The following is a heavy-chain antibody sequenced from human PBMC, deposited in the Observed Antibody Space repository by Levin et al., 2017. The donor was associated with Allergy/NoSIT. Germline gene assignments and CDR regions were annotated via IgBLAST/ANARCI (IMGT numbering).Heavy chain of an antibody. CDR1: GFSFSDHY. CDR2: GRNKANSYTT. D-gene: IGHD2-15*01. CDR3: TRGGVAQTYYYDPMDV. J-gene: IGHJ6*02. Sequence: QAGESLKISCAASGFSFSDHYIDWVRQAPGKGLEWVGRGRNKANSYTTEYAASVKGRFTISRDDSKNSLYLQMNSLKIEDTAVYYCTRGGVAQTYYYDPMDVWGQGTTVTVSS. V-gene: IGHV3-72*01.